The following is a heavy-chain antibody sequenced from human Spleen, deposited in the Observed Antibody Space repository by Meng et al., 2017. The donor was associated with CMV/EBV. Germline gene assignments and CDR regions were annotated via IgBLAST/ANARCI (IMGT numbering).Heavy chain of an antibody. Sequence: GESLKISCAASGFTFSSSVMYWVRQAPGKGLDWVSIISYDGNDKDYADSVKGRFSISRDNSKNTLSLQMTNLRSEDTAVYYCARDSSSTSRNPQGPDYWGQGTLVTVSS. CDR1: GFTFSSSV. V-gene: IGHV3-30-3*01. CDR2: ISYDGNDK. D-gene: IGHD2-2*01. CDR3: ARDSSSTSRNPQGPDY. J-gene: IGHJ4*02.